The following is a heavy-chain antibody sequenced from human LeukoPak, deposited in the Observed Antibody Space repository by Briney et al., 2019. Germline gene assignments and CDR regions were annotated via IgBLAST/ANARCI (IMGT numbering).Heavy chain of an antibody. D-gene: IGHD2-8*01. CDR3: ARNLPIVLMVFDY. Sequence: GASVKVSCKXSGYTLTELSMHWVRQAPGKGLEWMGGFDPEDGETIYAQKFQGRVTMTEDASTDTAYMELSSLRSDDTAVYYCARNLPIVLMVFDYWGQGTLVTVSS. V-gene: IGHV1-24*01. J-gene: IGHJ4*02. CDR2: FDPEDGET. CDR1: GYTLTELS.